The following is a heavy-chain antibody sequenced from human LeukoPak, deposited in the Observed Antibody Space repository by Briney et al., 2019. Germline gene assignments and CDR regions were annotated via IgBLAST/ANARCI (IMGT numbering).Heavy chain of an antibody. CDR3: ERSISVGAFDT. V-gene: IGHV3-30*04. CDR2: ISSDGSDE. Sequence: GGSLRLSCAASGFTFSTYAMHWVRQAPGKGLEWVGVISSDGSDEWYAESAKGRFTISRDNSKNTLYLQIDSLRPEDTAIYYCERSISVGAFDTWGQGTMVTVSS. CDR1: GFTFSTYA. J-gene: IGHJ3*02. D-gene: IGHD6-25*01.